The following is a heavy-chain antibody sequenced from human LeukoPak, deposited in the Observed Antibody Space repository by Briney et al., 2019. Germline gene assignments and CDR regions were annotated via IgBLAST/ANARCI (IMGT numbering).Heavy chain of an antibody. Sequence: GSTIYYADSVKGRFTISRDNAKNSLYLQMNSLRAEDTAVYYCARDRSPIIAAAGPYFDYWGQGTLVTVSS. CDR3: ARDRSPIIAAAGPYFDY. CDR2: GSTI. D-gene: IGHD6-13*01. J-gene: IGHJ4*02. V-gene: IGHV3-11*01.